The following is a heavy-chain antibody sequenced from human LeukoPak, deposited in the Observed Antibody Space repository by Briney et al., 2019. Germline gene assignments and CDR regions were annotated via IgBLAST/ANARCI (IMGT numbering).Heavy chain of an antibody. CDR2: ISYDGSNK. CDR3: AKDRISYYYDSNDGMDV. CDR1: GFTFSSYG. D-gene: IGHD3-22*01. V-gene: IGHV3-30*18. Sequence: PGGSLRLSCAASGFTFSSYGMHWVRQAPGKGLEWVAVISYDGSNKYYEDSVKGRFTISRDNSKNTLYLQMNSLRAEDTAVYYCAKDRISYYYDSNDGMDVWGQGTTVTVSS. J-gene: IGHJ6*02.